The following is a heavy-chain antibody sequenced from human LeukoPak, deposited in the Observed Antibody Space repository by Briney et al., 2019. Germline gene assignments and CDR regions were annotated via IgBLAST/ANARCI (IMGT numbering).Heavy chain of an antibody. CDR2: IYSGGST. D-gene: IGHD3-22*01. CDR1: GFTVSSNY. J-gene: IGHJ4*02. CDR3: VKDRDYYDSSGYFDY. V-gene: IGHV3-53*01. Sequence: PGGSLRLSCAACGFTVSSNYMSGVRQAPGKGLEWVSVIYSGGSTYYADSVKGRFTISSDNSKNTLYLQMNSVRAEDTAVYNCVKDRDYYDSSGYFDYWGQGTLVTVSS.